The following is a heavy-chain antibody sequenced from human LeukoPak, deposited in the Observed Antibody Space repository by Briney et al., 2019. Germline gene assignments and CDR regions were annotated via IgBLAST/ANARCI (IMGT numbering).Heavy chain of an antibody. D-gene: IGHD6-19*01. CDR3: AGLRYSSGWYYY. CDR1: GGSFSGYY. V-gene: IGHV4-34*01. J-gene: IGHJ4*02. Sequence: SETLSLTCAVYGGSFSGYYWSWIRQPPGKGLEWIGEINHSGSTNYNPSLKSRATISVDTSKNQFSLKLSSVTAADTAVYYCAGLRYSSGWYYYWGQGTLVTVSS. CDR2: INHSGST.